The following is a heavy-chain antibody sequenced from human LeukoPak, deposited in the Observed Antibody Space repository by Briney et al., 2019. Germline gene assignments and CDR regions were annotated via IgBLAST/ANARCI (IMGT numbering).Heavy chain of an antibody. CDR1: GFTFSDYY. V-gene: IGHV3-11*01. CDR2: ISSSGSTI. CDR3: ARNYGGLDYNWFDP. J-gene: IGHJ5*02. D-gene: IGHD4-11*01. Sequence: GGSLRLSCAASGFTFSDYYMSWIRQAPGKGLEWVSYISSSGSTIYYADSVKGRFTISRDSAKNSLYLQMNSLRAEDTAVYYCARNYGGLDYNWFDPWGQGTLVTVSS.